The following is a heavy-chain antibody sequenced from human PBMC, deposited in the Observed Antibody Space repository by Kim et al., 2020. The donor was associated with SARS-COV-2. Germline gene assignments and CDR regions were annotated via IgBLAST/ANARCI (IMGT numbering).Heavy chain of an antibody. Sequence: ASVKVSCKASGYTFTSYGISWVRQAPGQGLEWMGWISAYNGNTNYAQKLQGRVTMTTDTSTSTAYMELRSLRSDDTAVYYCARDKAVLMVYAQRNYWYFDLWGRGTLVTVSS. CDR1: GYTFTSYG. CDR2: ISAYNGNT. J-gene: IGHJ2*01. D-gene: IGHD2-8*01. CDR3: ARDKAVLMVYAQRNYWYFDL. V-gene: IGHV1-18*01.